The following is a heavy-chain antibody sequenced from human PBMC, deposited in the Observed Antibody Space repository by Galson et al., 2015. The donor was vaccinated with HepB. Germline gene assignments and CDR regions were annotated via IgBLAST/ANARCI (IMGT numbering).Heavy chain of an antibody. D-gene: IGHD1-26*01. Sequence: SGAEVKKPGESLKISCKGLGYNFPSFWIGWVRQMPGKGLEWMGIIYPADSDTSYSPSFQGQATISADKSISTAYLQWSSLKASDTAMYYCARRGVGATRITWGQGTLVTVSS. J-gene: IGHJ4*02. CDR3: ARRGVGATRIT. CDR2: IYPADSDT. CDR1: GYNFPSFW. V-gene: IGHV5-51*03.